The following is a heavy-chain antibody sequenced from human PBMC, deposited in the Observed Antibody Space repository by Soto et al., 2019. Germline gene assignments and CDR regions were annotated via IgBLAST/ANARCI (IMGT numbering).Heavy chain of an antibody. CDR2: INPNSGGT. CDR1: GYTFTGYY. Sequence: ASVKVSCKASGYTFTGYYMHWVRQAPGQGLEWMGWINPNSGGTNYAQKFQGWVTMTRDTSISTAYMELSRLRSDDTAVYYCARVRPHRYCSGGSCPGYYYGMDGWGQGTTVTVSS. CDR3: ARVRPHRYCSGGSCPGYYYGMDG. V-gene: IGHV1-2*04. D-gene: IGHD2-15*01. J-gene: IGHJ6*02.